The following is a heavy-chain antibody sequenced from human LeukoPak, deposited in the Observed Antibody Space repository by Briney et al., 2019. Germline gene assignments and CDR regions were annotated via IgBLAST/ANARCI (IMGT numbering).Heavy chain of an antibody. CDR2: IWRDGSRK. CDR3: AREASGYSRDF. D-gene: IGHD3-3*01. J-gene: IGHJ4*02. V-gene: IGHV3-33*01. CDR1: GFTFSTFG. Sequence: GGSLRLSCAASGFTFSTFGMHWLRQAPGKGLEWVAGIWRDGSRKHYGDSVKGRLTISRDNFNNTLFLQMNSLRAEDTAVYYCAREASGYSRDFWGQGTLVIVSS.